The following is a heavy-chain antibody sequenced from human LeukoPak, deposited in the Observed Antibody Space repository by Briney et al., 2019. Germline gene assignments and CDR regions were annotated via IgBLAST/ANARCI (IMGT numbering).Heavy chain of an antibody. Sequence: AGSLRPSCAVSAFSVTNNYMSCVSQAPGKGLEWVSVFYVGGATYYADSVKGRFTISRDNSENTLYLQMKSLRAEDTAVYYCARGDGYNFFDYWGQGTLVTVSS. CDR1: AFSVTNNY. D-gene: IGHD5-24*01. V-gene: IGHV3-53*01. J-gene: IGHJ4*02. CDR3: ARGDGYNFFDY. CDR2: FYVGGAT.